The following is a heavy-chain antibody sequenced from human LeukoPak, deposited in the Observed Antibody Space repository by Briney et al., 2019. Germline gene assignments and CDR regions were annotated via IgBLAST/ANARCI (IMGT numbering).Heavy chain of an antibody. CDR2: ISSSSSYI. CDR3: GRDRATVTTGYFDY. V-gene: IGHV3-21*01. D-gene: IGHD4-11*01. Sequence: PGGSLRLSCAASGFTFSSYSMNWVRQAPGKGLEWVSSISSSSSYIYYAESVKGRFPNSRDNAKNSLYLQMNSLRAEDTAVYYCGRDRATVTTGYFDYWGQGTLVTVSS. CDR1: GFTFSSYS. J-gene: IGHJ4*02.